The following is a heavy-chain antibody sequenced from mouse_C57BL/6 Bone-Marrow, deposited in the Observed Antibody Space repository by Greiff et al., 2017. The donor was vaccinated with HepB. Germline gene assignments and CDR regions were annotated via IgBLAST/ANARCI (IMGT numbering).Heavy chain of an antibody. V-gene: IGHV10-1*01. CDR3: VRMVTTVYYAMDY. CDR1: GFSFNTYA. Sequence: EVQRVESGGGLVQPKGSLKLSCAASGFSFNTYAMNWVRQAPGKGLEWVARIRSKSNNYATYYADSVKDRFTISRDDSESMLYLQMNNLKTEDTAMYYCVRMVTTVYYAMDYWGQGTSVTVSS. J-gene: IGHJ4*01. D-gene: IGHD2-2*01. CDR2: IRSKSNNYAT.